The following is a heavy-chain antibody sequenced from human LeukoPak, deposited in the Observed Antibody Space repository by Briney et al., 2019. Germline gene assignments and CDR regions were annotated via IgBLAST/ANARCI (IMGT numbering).Heavy chain of an antibody. Sequence: GGSLRLSCAASGFTFSNYDMHWVRQAPGKGLEWVAFIWSDGSNRYYADSVKGRFTISRDNSKNTLYLQMNSLRAEDTAVYYCATVVNSWYYFDYWGQGTLVTVSS. CDR2: IWSDGSNR. D-gene: IGHD6-13*01. CDR3: ATVVNSWYYFDY. CDR1: GFTFSNYD. V-gene: IGHV3-30*02. J-gene: IGHJ4*02.